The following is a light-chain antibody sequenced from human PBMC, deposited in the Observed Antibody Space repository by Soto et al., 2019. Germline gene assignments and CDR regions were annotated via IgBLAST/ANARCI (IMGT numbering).Light chain of an antibody. CDR3: AAWDVSLNGVV. J-gene: IGLJ2*01. V-gene: IGLV1-44*01. Sequence: QSALTQPPSASGTPGQRVTISCSGGISNIGSNTVNWYQQLPGAAPKLLISTNNLRPSGVPDRFSGAKSGTSASLAISGLQSEDEAHYYCAAWDVSLNGVVFGGGTQRTVL. CDR1: ISNIGSNT. CDR2: TNN.